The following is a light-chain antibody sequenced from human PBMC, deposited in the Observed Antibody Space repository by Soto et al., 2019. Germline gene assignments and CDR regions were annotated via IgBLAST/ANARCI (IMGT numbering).Light chain of an antibody. CDR1: QSLNSNY. CDR3: QQYGSSAWT. CDR2: GAS. Sequence: EILLTQSPGTLSLSPGERATLSCRASQSLNSNYFAWYQQKPGQAPRLLIYGASSRATGIPDRFSGSGSGTDFTLTISRLEPEDFAVYYCQQYGSSAWTFGQGTKVEI. J-gene: IGKJ1*01. V-gene: IGKV3-20*01.